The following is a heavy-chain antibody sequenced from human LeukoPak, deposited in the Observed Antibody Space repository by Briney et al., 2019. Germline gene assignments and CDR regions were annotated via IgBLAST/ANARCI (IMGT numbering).Heavy chain of an antibody. V-gene: IGHV1-18*01. Sequence: ASVKVSCKASGYTFTSYGISWVRQAPGQGLEWMGWISAYNGNTNYAQKLQGRVTMTTDTSTSTAYMELRSLRSDDTAVYYCARDKWDSGSHGFDYWGQGTLVTASS. D-gene: IGHD1-26*01. CDR2: ISAYNGNT. J-gene: IGHJ4*02. CDR3: ARDKWDSGSHGFDY. CDR1: GYTFTSYG.